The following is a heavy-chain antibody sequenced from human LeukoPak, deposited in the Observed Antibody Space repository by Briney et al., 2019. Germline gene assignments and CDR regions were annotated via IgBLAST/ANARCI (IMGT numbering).Heavy chain of an antibody. CDR3: ARYGSAVTGFDS. CDR1: GGSISSYY. Sequence: KPSETLSLTCTVSGGSISSYYWSWIRQPPGKGLEWIGYIYYSGSTNYNPSLKSRVTISVDTSKNQFSLKLSSVTAADTAVYYCARYGSAVTGFDSWGQGTLVTVSS. V-gene: IGHV4-59*08. CDR2: IYYSGST. D-gene: IGHD2-2*01. J-gene: IGHJ4*01.